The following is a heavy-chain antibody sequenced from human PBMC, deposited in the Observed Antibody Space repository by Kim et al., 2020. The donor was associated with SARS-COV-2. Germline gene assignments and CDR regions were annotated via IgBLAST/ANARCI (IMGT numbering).Heavy chain of an antibody. V-gene: IGHV4-34*01. Sequence: LKSRVTISVDTSKIQFSLKLSSVTAADTAVYYCARGRAVIWVYYYYGMDVWGQGTTVTVSS. CDR3: ARGRAVIWVYYYYGMDV. J-gene: IGHJ6*02. D-gene: IGHD4-4*01.